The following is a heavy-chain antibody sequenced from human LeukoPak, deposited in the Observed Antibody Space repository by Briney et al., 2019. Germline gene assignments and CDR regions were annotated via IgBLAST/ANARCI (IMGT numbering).Heavy chain of an antibody. V-gene: IGHV4-34*01. CDR1: GGLFDGHY. CDR2: VNHAEIT. Sequence: SETLSLTCAVYGGLFDGHYWTWIRQSPERGLEWIGEVNHAEITHYNPSLRSRLTLSTDAAKNQFSLRLTSVSAADTAVYYCARAGLRLSGWLREYFYGSWSQGILVTVSS. CDR3: ARAGLRLSGWLREYFYGS. J-gene: IGHJ5*02. D-gene: IGHD3-3*01.